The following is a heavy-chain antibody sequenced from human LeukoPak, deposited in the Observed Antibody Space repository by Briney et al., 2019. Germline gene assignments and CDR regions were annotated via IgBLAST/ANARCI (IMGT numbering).Heavy chain of an antibody. CDR3: ARDRQYDFWSGYYAGGRYYYMDV. CDR1: GYTFTSYY. CDR2: INPSGGST. Sequence: GASVKVSCTASGYTFTSYYMHWVRQAPGQGLEWMGIINPSGGSTSYAQKFQGRVTMTTDTSTSTANMELRSLRSDDTAVYYCARDRQYDFWSGYYAGGRYYYMDVWGKGTTVIVSS. D-gene: IGHD3-3*01. J-gene: IGHJ6*03. V-gene: IGHV1-46*01.